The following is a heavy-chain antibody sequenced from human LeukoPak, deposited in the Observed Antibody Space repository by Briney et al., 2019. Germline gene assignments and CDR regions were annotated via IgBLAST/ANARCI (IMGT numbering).Heavy chain of an antibody. J-gene: IGHJ4*02. CDR3: ARESSGSYGFDY. V-gene: IGHV4-61*02. CDR1: GGSISSGSYY. Sequence: SQTLSLTCTVSGGSISSGSYYWSWIRQPAGKGLEWIGRIYTSGSTSYNPSLKSRVTMSVDTSKNQFSLKLNSVTAADTAVYYCARESSGSYGFDYWGQGTLVTVSS. CDR2: IYTSGST. D-gene: IGHD3-10*01.